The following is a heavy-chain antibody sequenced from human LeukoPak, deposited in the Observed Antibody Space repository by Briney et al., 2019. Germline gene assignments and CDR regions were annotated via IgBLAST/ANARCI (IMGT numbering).Heavy chain of an antibody. CDR2: INSDGSST. CDR1: GFTFSSYW. Sequence: GGSLRLSCAASGFTFSSYWMHWVRQAPGKGLVWVSRINSDGSSTSYADSVKGRFTISRDNAKNTLYLQMNSLRAEDMAVYYCARGNYYDSSGAPSSADYWGQGTLVTVSS. J-gene: IGHJ4*02. CDR3: ARGNYYDSSGAPSSADY. D-gene: IGHD3-22*01. V-gene: IGHV3-74*01.